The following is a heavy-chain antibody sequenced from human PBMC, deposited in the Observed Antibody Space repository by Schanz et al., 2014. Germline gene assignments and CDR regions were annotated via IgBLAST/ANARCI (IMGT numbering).Heavy chain of an antibody. Sequence: EMQLVESGGGLIQPGGSLRLSCAASGFTFSRHAMNWVRQAPGKGLEWVSSISAGGTNTYYADSVKGRFTLSRDNSKNTLYLQMNSLIVEDTAVYYCAADPRDWATYDGFDMWGQGTRVTVSS. J-gene: IGHJ3*02. CDR3: AADPRDWATYDGFDM. CDR2: ISAGGTNT. D-gene: IGHD2-21*01. CDR1: GFTFSRHA. V-gene: IGHV3-23*04.